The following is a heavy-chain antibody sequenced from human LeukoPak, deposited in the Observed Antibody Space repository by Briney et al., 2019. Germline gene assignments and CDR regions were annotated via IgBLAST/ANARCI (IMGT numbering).Heavy chain of an antibody. J-gene: IGHJ4*02. D-gene: IGHD5-18*01. V-gene: IGHV1-69*13. Sequence: ASVKVSCKASGCIFSSYAISWVRQAPGEGLEWMGGIIPIFGTANYAQKFQGRVTITADESTSTAYMELSSLRSEDTAVYYCARLADTAMVPFDYWGQGTLVTVSS. CDR1: GCIFSSYA. CDR3: ARLADTAMVPFDY. CDR2: IIPIFGTA.